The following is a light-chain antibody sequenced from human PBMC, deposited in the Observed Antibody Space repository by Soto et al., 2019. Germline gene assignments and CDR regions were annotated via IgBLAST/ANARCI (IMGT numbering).Light chain of an antibody. Sequence: DIPMTQSPATLSASVGDRVTITCRASQSISNWLAWYQQKPGKPPKLLIYMASNLESGVPSRFSGSGYGTEFTLTITSLQPDDSATYFCQQYNHDSTFGLGTKVE. CDR2: MAS. J-gene: IGKJ1*01. CDR3: QQYNHDST. CDR1: QSISNW. V-gene: IGKV1-5*03.